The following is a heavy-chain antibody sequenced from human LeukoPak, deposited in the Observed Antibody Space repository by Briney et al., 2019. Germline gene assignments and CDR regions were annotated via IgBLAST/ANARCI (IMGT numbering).Heavy chain of an antibody. D-gene: IGHD4-17*01. CDR1: GFTFSSYG. CDR3: AKDLYDFGDDNWFDP. Sequence: GGSLRLSCAASGFTFSSYGMHWVRQAPGKGLEWVAFIRYDGSNKYYADSVKGRFTISRDNSKKTLYLQMNSLRAEDTAVCFCAKDLYDFGDDNWFDPWGQGTLVTVSS. CDR2: IRYDGSNK. J-gene: IGHJ5*02. V-gene: IGHV3-30*02.